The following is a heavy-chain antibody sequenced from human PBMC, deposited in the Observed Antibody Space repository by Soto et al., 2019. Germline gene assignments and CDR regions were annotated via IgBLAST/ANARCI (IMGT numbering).Heavy chain of an antibody. CDR3: AGLRELWPGAYYYYYGMDV. Sequence: PSETLSLTCAVYGGSFSGYYWSWIRQPPGKGLEWIGEINHSGSTNYNPSLKSRVTISVDTSKNQFSLKLTSVTAADAAVYYCAGLRELWPGAYYYYYGMDVWGQGTTVTVSS. J-gene: IGHJ6*02. D-gene: IGHD1-26*01. V-gene: IGHV4-34*01. CDR1: GGSFSGYY. CDR2: INHSGST.